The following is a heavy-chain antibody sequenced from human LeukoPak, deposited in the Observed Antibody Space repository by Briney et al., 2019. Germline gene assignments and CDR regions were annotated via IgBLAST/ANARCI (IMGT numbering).Heavy chain of an antibody. V-gene: IGHV4-59*01. CDR1: DGSISSYY. D-gene: IGHD3-10*01. J-gene: IGHJ6*02. CDR3: ARAPPYYYGSGSLGSYHYGMDV. CDR2: VYYSGST. Sequence: PSETLSLTCTVSDGSISSYYWSWIRQPPGKGLEWIGYVYYSGSTNYNPSLKSRVAISIDTSKNQFSLKLGSVTAADTAMYYCARAPPYYYGSGSLGSYHYGMDVWGQGTTVTVSS.